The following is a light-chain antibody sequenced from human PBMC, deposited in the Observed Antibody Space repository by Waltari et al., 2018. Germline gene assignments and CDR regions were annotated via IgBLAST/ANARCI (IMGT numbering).Light chain of an antibody. CDR2: GAS. CDR3: QHYVRLPVT. J-gene: IGKJ1*01. V-gene: IGKV3-20*01. Sequence: EIVLTTPPGTLSLSPGERVTLSCRASQSVSRALAWYPQKPGQAPRLLIYGASSRATRVPDRFSGSGSETDFSLTISRLEPEDFAVYYCQHYVRLPVTFGQGTKVEIK. CDR1: QSVSRA.